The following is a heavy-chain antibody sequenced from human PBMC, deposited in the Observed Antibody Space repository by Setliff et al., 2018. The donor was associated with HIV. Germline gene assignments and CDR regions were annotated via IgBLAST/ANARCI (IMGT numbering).Heavy chain of an antibody. Sequence: ASVKVSCKVSGYFFRDYYIHWVRQAPGEGPEWMGLVGPECGEIRYAAKFQGRVVISADKSSDTGYMQLSGLTSDDTANYYCATGPDDTAMVIYNWGQGTLVTVSS. CDR1: GYFFRDYY. CDR3: ATGPDDTAMVIYN. V-gene: IGHV1-69-2*01. J-gene: IGHJ1*01. D-gene: IGHD3-10*01. CDR2: VGPECGEI.